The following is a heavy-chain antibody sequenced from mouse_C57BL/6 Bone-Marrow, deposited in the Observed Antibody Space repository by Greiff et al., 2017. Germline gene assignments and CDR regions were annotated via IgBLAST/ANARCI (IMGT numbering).Heavy chain of an antibody. CDR1: GYTFTSYW. Sequence: VQLQQSGAELVRPGSSVKLSCKASGYTFTSYWMHWVKQRPIQGLEWIGNIDPSDSETHYNQKFKDKATLTVDKSSSTAYMQLSSLTSEDSAGYYCARSYYGSSYEQGYWGQGTTLTVSS. V-gene: IGHV1-52*01. CDR3: ARSYYGSSYEQGY. CDR2: IDPSDSET. J-gene: IGHJ2*01. D-gene: IGHD1-1*01.